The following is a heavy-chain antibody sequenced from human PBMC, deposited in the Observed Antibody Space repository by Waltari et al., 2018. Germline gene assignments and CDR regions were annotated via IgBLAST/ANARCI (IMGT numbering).Heavy chain of an antibody. Sequence: QVQLQESGPGLVKPSETLSLTCTVSGYSISSGYYWGWIRQPPGKGLEWIGSIYHSGSTYYNPSLKSRVTISVDTSKNQFSLKLSSVTASDTALYYCAKDMGRRITIFGPDAFDIWGQGTMVTVSS. D-gene: IGHD3-3*01. J-gene: IGHJ3*02. CDR2: IYHSGST. V-gene: IGHV4-38-2*02. CDR3: AKDMGRRITIFGPDAFDI. CDR1: GYSISSGYY.